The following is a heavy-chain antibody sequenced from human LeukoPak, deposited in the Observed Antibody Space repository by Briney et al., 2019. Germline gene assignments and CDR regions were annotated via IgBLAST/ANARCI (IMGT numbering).Heavy chain of an antibody. CDR1: GFTFSSYG. CDR2: ISYDGSNK. Sequence: GGSLRLSCAASGFTFSSYGMHWVRQASGKGLEWVAVISYDGSNKYYADSVKGRFTISRDNSKNTLYLQMNSLRAEDTAVYYCAKSYGSGTLNWFDPWGQGTLVTVSS. J-gene: IGHJ5*02. CDR3: AKSYGSGTLNWFDP. D-gene: IGHD3-10*01. V-gene: IGHV3-30*18.